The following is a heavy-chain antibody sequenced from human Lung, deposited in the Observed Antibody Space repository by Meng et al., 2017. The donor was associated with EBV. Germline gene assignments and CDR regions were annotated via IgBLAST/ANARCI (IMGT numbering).Heavy chain of an antibody. CDR3: AREWCSGGSCYPDY. V-gene: IGHV4-30-4*01. D-gene: IGHD2-15*01. J-gene: IGHJ4*02. Sequence: QVHLQASGPGRVKPSQTLFLTCTVSGGSISSGDYDWSWIRQPPGKGLEWIGYIYYSGSTYYNPSLKSRVTISVDTSKNQFSLKLSSVTAADTAVYYCAREWCSGGSCYPDYWGQGTLVTVSS. CDR2: IYYSGST. CDR1: GGSISSGDYD.